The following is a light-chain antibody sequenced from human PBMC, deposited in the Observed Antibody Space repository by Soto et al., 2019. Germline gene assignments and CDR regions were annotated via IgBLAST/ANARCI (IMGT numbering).Light chain of an antibody. J-gene: IGLJ2*01. V-gene: IGLV1-44*01. Sequence: QSVLSQPPSASGTPGQTVTISCSGGTSNIGGYHVHWYRQFPGRAPQLLIFTENQRPSGVPDRFSGSQSGTAASLAISGLQFEDEADYYCAFWDDSLNGHLVFGGGAKLTVL. CDR3: AFWDDSLNGHLV. CDR1: TSNIGGYH. CDR2: TEN.